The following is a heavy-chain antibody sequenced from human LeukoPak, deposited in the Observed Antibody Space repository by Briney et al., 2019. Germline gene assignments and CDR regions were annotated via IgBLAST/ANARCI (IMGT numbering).Heavy chain of an antibody. Sequence: GASVKVSCKASGYTFTSYYMHWVRQAPGQGLEWMGIINPSGGSTSYAQKFQGRVTMTTDTSTSTAYMELRSLRSDDTAVYHCARTPSSWYLEFDYWGQGTLVTVSS. CDR1: GYTFTSYY. CDR2: INPSGGST. D-gene: IGHD6-13*01. CDR3: ARTPSSWYLEFDY. V-gene: IGHV1-46*01. J-gene: IGHJ4*02.